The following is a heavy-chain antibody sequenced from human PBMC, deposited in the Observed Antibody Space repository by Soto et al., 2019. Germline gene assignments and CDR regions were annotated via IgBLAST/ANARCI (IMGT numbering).Heavy chain of an antibody. D-gene: IGHD3-22*01. Sequence: ASVKVSRKASGYTFTSYYMHWVRQAPGQGLEWMGIINPSGGSTSYAQKFQGRVTMTRDTSTSTVYMELSSLRSEDTAVYYCARDTLPAIYYYDSSGLIDYWGQGTLVTVSS. CDR3: ARDTLPAIYYYDSSGLIDY. CDR1: GYTFTSYY. V-gene: IGHV1-46*01. CDR2: INPSGGST. J-gene: IGHJ4*02.